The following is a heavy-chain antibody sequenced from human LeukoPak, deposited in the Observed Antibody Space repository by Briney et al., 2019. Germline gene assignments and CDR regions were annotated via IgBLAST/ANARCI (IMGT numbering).Heavy chain of an antibody. D-gene: IGHD4-23*01. CDR3: AKDHTAYGGNLYYFDY. CDR1: GFTFSSYA. J-gene: IGHJ4*02. V-gene: IGHV3-23*01. CDR2: ISGSGGST. Sequence: GGSLRLSCAASGFTFSSYAMSWVRQAPGKGLEWVSAISGSGGSTYYADSVKGRFTISRDNSKNTLYLQMNSLRAEDTAVYYCAKDHTAYGGNLYYFDYWGQGTLVTVSS.